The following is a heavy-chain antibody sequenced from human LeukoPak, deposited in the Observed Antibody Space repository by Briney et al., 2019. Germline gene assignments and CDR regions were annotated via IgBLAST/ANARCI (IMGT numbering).Heavy chain of an antibody. V-gene: IGHV3-23*01. CDR2: ISGSGGST. Sequence: GGSLRLSCAASGFTFSSYAMSWVRQAPGKGLEWVSAISGSGGSTYYADSVKGRFTISRDNTKNSLYLQLTSLRAEDTAVYYCARPRTPYYYDSSGYYPGFDVWGQGTVVTVST. CDR1: GFTFSSYA. CDR3: ARPRTPYYYDSSGYYPGFDV. D-gene: IGHD3-22*01. J-gene: IGHJ3*01.